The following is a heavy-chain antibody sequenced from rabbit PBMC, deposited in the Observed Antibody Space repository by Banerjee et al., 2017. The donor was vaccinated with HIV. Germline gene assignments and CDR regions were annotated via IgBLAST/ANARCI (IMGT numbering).Heavy chain of an antibody. J-gene: IGHJ6*01. CDR3: ARDTSSSFSSYGMDL. CDR1: GVSLNDKDV. Sequence: QEQLVESGGGLVQPEGSLTLTCKASGVSLNDKDVMCWVRQAPGKGLEWIACINIVTGKSVYASWAKGRFTMSRTSSTTVTLQMTSLTAADTATYFCARDTSSSFSSYGMDLWGPGTLVIVS. CDR2: INIVTGKS. D-gene: IGHD1-1*01. V-gene: IGHV1S45*01.